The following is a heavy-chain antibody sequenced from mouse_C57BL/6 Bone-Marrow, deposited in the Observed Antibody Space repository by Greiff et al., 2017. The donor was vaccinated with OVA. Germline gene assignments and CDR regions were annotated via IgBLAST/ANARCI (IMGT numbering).Heavy chain of an antibody. Sequence: EVKLVESGGDLVKPGGSLKLSCAASGFTFSSYGMSWVRQTPDKRLEWVATISSGGSYTYYPARVKGRFTISRDNAKNTLYLQMSSLKSEDTAMDYCAREALLPFAYWGQGTLGTVSA. CDR2: ISSGGSYT. J-gene: IGHJ3*01. V-gene: IGHV5-6*01. D-gene: IGHD1-2*01. CDR3: AREALLPFAY. CDR1: GFTFSSYG.